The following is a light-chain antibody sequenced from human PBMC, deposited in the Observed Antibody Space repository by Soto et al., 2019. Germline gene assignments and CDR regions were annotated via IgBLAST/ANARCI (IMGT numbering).Light chain of an antibody. J-gene: IGLJ2*01. CDR3: SSYTSSTTVI. V-gene: IGLV2-14*03. CDR2: DVS. Sequence: QSALAQPASMSGSPGQSITISCTGTSSDVGNYNYVSWYQQHPGKAPKLMIYDVSNRPSGVSDRFSGSKSGHTASLTISCLQAEDEADYYCSSYTSSTTVIFGGGTKLTVL. CDR1: SSDVGNYNY.